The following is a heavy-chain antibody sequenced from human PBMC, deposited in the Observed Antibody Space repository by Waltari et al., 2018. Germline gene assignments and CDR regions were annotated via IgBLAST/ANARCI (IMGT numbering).Heavy chain of an antibody. CDR1: GFTVISNY. CDR2: IYSGGST. CDR3: ARGQITGTKEGMFAFDI. V-gene: IGHV3-53*04. J-gene: IGHJ3*02. D-gene: IGHD1-7*01. Sequence: EVQLVESGGGLVQPGGSLRLSCAASGFTVISNYMSWVRQAPGKGLEWVSVIYSGGSTYYADSVKGRFTISRHNSKNTLYLQMNSLRAEDTAVYYCARGQITGTKEGMFAFDIWGQGTMVTVSS.